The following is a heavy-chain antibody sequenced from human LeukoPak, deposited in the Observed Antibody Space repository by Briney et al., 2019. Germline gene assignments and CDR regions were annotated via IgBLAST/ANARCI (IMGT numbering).Heavy chain of an antibody. CDR2: ISGSGGNT. V-gene: IGHV3-23*01. CDR1: GFTFSSYA. Sequence: GGSLRLSCAASGFTFSSYAMSWVRQAPGKGLEWVSTISGSGGNTYYADSVKGRFTISRDNSKNTLYLQVNSLRAEDTAVYYCAKGGKWDVTPFDYWGQGTLVTVSS. J-gene: IGHJ4*02. CDR3: AKGGKWDVTPFDY. D-gene: IGHD1-26*01.